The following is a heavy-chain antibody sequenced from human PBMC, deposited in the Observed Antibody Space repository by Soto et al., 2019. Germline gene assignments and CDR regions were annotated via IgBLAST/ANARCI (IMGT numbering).Heavy chain of an antibody. CDR2: ISGSSSYI. V-gene: IGHV3-21*01. CDR3: ATWTSIGRGHGFDM. CDR1: ESTFSNFN. Sequence: LRLSCASSESTFSNFNINWVRQAPGKGLEWVSAISGSSSYIYYADSLKGRFIISRDNAKNSVYLQMNSLRAEDTAVYYCATWTSIGRGHGFDMWGQGTMVTVSS. J-gene: IGHJ3*02. D-gene: IGHD6-6*01.